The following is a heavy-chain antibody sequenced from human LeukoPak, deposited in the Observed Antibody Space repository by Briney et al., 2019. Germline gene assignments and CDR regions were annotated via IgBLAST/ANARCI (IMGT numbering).Heavy chain of an antibody. CDR3: GRRSRSTWNYRRGDY. V-gene: IGHV4-39*01. CDR1: GGSVSSNIYS. J-gene: IGHJ4*02. Sequence: PSETLSLTCTVSGGSVSSNIYSWGWIRQPPGKGLEWIGEINHSGSTNYNPSLKSRVTISVDTSKNQFSLKLTSVTAADTAVYYCGRRSRSTWNYRRGDYWGQGTLVTVSS. CDR2: INHSGST. D-gene: IGHD1-7*01.